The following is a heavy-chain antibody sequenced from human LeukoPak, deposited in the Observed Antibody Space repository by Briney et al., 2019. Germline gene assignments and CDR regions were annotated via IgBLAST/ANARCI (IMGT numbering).Heavy chain of an antibody. J-gene: IGHJ5*02. V-gene: IGHV4-61*02. Sequence: PSQTLSLTCTVSGGSISSGSYYWSWIRQPAGKGLEWIGRIYTSGSTNYNPSLKSRVTISVDTSKNQFSLKLSSVTAADTAVYYCARDYGSSWYDSLDPWGQGTLVTVSS. CDR2: IYTSGST. CDR1: GGSISSGSYY. CDR3: ARDYGSSWYDSLDP. D-gene: IGHD6-13*01.